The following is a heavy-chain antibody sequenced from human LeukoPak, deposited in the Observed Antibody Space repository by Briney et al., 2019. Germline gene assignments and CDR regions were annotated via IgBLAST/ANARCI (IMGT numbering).Heavy chain of an antibody. Sequence: ALVKVSCKASGYTFTCYDINWVRQATGQGLEWMGWMNPNSGNTGYAQKFQGRVTMTRNTSISTAYMELSSLRSEDTAVYYCARGLLTIRSRYYYMDVWGKGTTVTVSS. CDR3: ARGLLTIRSRYYYMDV. J-gene: IGHJ6*03. CDR2: MNPNSGNT. D-gene: IGHD3-3*01. V-gene: IGHV1-8*01. CDR1: GYTFTCYD.